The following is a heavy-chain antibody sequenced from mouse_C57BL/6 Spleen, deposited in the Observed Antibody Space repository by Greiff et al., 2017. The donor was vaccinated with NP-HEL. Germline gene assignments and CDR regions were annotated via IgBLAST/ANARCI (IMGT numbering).Heavy chain of an antibody. CDR1: GYTFTSYW. V-gene: IGHV1-61*01. CDR3: ASSGLCAY. CDR2: IYPSDSET. D-gene: IGHD3-2*02. J-gene: IGHJ3*01. Sequence: QVHVKQPGAELVRPGSSVKLSCKASGYTFTSYWMDWVKQRPGQGLEWIGNIYPSDSETHYNQKFKDKATLTVDKSSSTAYMQLSSLTSEDSAVYYCASSGLCAYWGQGTLVTVSA.